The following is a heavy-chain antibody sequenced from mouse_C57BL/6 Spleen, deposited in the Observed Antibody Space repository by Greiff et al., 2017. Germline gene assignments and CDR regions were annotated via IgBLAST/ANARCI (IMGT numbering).Heavy chain of an antibody. CDR3: ATAAQATLAMDY. J-gene: IGHJ4*01. Sequence: QVQLQQSGPELVKPGASVKISCKASGYAFSSSWMNWVKQRPGKGLEWIGRIYPGDGDTNYNGKFKGKATLTADKSSSTAYMQLSSLTSEDSAVYFCATAAQATLAMDYWGQGTSVTVSS. CDR2: IYPGDGDT. D-gene: IGHD3-2*02. CDR1: GYAFSSSW. V-gene: IGHV1-82*01.